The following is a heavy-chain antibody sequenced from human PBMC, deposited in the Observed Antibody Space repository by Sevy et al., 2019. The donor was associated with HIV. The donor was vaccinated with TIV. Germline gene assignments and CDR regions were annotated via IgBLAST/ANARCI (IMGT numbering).Heavy chain of an antibody. CDR2: IWYDGSNK. D-gene: IGHD2-21*02. V-gene: IGHV3-33*01. CDR1: GFTFSSYG. Sequence: GSLRLSCAASGFTFSSYGMHWVRQAPGKGLEWVAVIWYDGSNKYYADSVKGRFTISRDNSKNTLYLQMNSLRAEDTAVYYCARDLDPIVVVTGQIDYWGQGTLVTVSS. J-gene: IGHJ4*02. CDR3: ARDLDPIVVVTGQIDY.